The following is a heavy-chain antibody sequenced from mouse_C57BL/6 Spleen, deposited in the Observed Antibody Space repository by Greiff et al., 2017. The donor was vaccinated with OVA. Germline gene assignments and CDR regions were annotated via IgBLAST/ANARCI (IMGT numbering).Heavy chain of an antibody. Sequence: VQLQQPGAELVMPGASVKLSCKASGYTFTSYWMHWVKQRPGQGLEWIGEIDPSDSYTNYNQKFKGKSTLTVDKSSSTAYMQLSSLTSEDSAVYYCARPGRGAWFAYWGQGTLVTVSA. CDR3: ARPGRGAWFAY. CDR1: GYTFTSYW. D-gene: IGHD3-3*01. CDR2: IDPSDSYT. J-gene: IGHJ3*01. V-gene: IGHV1-69*01.